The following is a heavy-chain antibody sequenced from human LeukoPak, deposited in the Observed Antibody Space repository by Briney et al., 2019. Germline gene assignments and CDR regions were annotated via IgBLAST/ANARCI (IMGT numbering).Heavy chain of an antibody. V-gene: IGHV1-24*01. CDR3: ATDGGIWVSPQAFDY. Sequence: ASVKVSCKVFGHTLSEVSLHWVRQAPGRGLEWMGGFDPQQDKTVYAQRFQGRVSMTGDTSTDTAYLELIGLRSEDTALYYCATDGGIWVSPQAFDYWGQGTVVSVSS. CDR2: FDPQQDKT. CDR1: GHTLSEVS. D-gene: IGHD3-16*01. J-gene: IGHJ4*02.